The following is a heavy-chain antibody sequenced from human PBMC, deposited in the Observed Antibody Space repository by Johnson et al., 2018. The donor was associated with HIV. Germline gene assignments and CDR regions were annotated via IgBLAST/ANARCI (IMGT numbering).Heavy chain of an antibody. J-gene: IGHJ3*02. Sequence: VQLVESGGGVVRPGGSLRLSCAASGFTFGDYGLSWVRQRPGKGLPWVPGISGSGGSTYYADSVKGRFTISRDNSKNTLYLQMNSLRAEDTAVYYCAKEGQDLRSSSSDDAFDIWGQGTMVTVSS. CDR3: AKEGQDLRSSSSDDAFDI. V-gene: IGHV3-23*04. D-gene: IGHD6-13*01. CDR2: ISGSGGST. CDR1: GFTFGDYG.